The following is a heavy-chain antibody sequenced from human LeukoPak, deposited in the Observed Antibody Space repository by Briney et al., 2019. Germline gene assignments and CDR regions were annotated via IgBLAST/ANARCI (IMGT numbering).Heavy chain of an antibody. Sequence: PGGSLRLSCTASGFTFGDYCMSWVRQAPGKGLEWVGFVRSNAYGGTREYAASVNGRFTISRDNSKSIAYLQMNSLEIEDTAVYYCTRGETAPGAKYYFDYWGQGALVTVSS. CDR1: GFTFGDYC. CDR3: TRGETAPGAKYYFDY. D-gene: IGHD4/OR15-4a*01. CDR2: VRSNAYGGTR. V-gene: IGHV3-49*04. J-gene: IGHJ4*02.